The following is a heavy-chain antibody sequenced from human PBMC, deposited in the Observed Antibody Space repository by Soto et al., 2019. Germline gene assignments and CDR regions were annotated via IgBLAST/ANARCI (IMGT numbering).Heavy chain of an antibody. D-gene: IGHD3-10*01. CDR2: INAVNGNT. V-gene: IGHV1-3*01. Sequence: VSVKVSCKASGYTFTSYAMHWVRQAPGQRLEWMGWINAVNGNTKYSQKFQGRVTITRDTSASTAYMEPSSLRSEDTAVYYCASFGSGFLDWXDPWGQGNRVTVS. CDR1: GYTFTSYA. J-gene: IGHJ5*02. CDR3: ASFGSGFLDWXDP.